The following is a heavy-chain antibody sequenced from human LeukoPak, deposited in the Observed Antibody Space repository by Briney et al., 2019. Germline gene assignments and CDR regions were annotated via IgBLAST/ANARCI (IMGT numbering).Heavy chain of an antibody. V-gene: IGHV3-23*01. CDR3: AKRGFWDRSGYFDY. J-gene: IGHJ4*02. D-gene: IGHD3-16*01. CDR2: ISGSGGST. CDR1: GFTFSTYA. Sequence: GGSLRLSCAASGFTFSTYAVNWVRQAPGKGLEWVSAISGSGGSTYYADSVKGRFTISRDNSKNTLYLQMNSLRAEDTAVYYCAKRGFWDRSGYFDYWGQGTLVTVSS.